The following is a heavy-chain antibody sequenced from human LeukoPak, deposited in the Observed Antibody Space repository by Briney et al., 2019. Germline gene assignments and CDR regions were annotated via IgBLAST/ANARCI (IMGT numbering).Heavy chain of an antibody. Sequence: GGSLRLSCAASGFTFSSYSMNWVRQAPGKGLEWVSYISSSSTIYYADSVKGRFTISRDNAKNSLYLQMNSLRDEDTAVYYCARELERADAFEIWGQGTLVTVSS. D-gene: IGHD1-1*01. CDR3: ARELERADAFEI. J-gene: IGHJ3*02. CDR1: GFTFSSYS. V-gene: IGHV3-48*02. CDR2: ISSSSTI.